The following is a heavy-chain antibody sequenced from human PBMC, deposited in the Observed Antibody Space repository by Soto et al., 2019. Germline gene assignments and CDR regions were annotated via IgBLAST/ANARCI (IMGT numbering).Heavy chain of an antibody. CDR3: ARVPSTRGVNWFDP. J-gene: IGHJ5*02. Sequence: SVKVSCKASGSTFSSYAISWVRQAPGQGLEWMGGIIPIFGTANYAQKFQGRVTITADESTSTAYMELSSLRSEDTAVYYCARVPSTRGVNWFDPWGQGTLVTVSS. CDR1: GSTFSSYA. V-gene: IGHV1-69*13. CDR2: IIPIFGTA. D-gene: IGHD2-2*01.